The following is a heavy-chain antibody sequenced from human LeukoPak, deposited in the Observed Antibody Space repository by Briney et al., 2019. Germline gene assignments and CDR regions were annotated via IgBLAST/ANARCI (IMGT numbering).Heavy chain of an antibody. V-gene: IGHV3-30*18. D-gene: IGHD5-18*01. CDR2: ISNDGSKK. J-gene: IGHJ4*02. CDR1: GFTFSTYW. Sequence: GGSLRLSCSASGFTFSTYWMSWVRQAPGKGLEWVAVISNDGSKKYYADSVKGRFTISRDNSKNTLSLQVSSLRTEDTAVYYCAKDRYSYAFEYSDSWGQGTLVTVSS. CDR3: AKDRYSYAFEYSDS.